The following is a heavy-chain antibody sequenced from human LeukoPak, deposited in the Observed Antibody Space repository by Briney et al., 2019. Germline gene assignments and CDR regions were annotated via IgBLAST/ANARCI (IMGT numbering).Heavy chain of an antibody. CDR1: GFTFSSYA. D-gene: IGHD3-16*02. CDR2: ISGSGGST. Sequence: GGSLRLSCAASGFTFSSYAMSWVRQAPGKGLEWVSAISGSGGSTYYADSVEGRFTISRDNSKNTLYLQMNSLRAEDTAVYYCAKGGVIVYYFDYWGQGTLVTVSS. CDR3: AKGGVIVYYFDY. J-gene: IGHJ4*02. V-gene: IGHV3-23*01.